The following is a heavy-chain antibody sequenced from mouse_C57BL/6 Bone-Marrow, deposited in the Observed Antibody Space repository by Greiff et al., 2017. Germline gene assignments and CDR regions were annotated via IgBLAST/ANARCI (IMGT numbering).Heavy chain of an antibody. CDR1: GYTFTDHT. D-gene: IGHD2-1*01. V-gene: IGHV1-78*01. J-gene: IGHJ4*01. CDR3: ARFRGGNPYAMDY. Sequence: VQLQQSDAELVKPGASVKISCKVSGYTFTDHTIHWMKQRPEQGLEWIGYIYPSDGSTKYNEKFKGKATLTADKSSSTAYMQLNSLTSEDSAGYFCARFRGGNPYAMDYWGQGTSVTVSS. CDR2: IYPSDGST.